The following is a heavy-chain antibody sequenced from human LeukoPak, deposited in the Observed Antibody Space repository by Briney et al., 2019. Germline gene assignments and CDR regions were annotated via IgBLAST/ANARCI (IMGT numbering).Heavy chain of an antibody. CDR2: ISSSSSTI. D-gene: IGHD4-17*01. J-gene: IGHJ4*02. CDR3: ARAVGDYFIDY. CDR1: GFTFSSYS. V-gene: IGHV3-48*01. Sequence: GGSLRLSCAASGFTFSSYSMNWVRQAPGKGLEWVSYISSSSSTIYYADSVKGRFTISRDNAKNSLYLQMNSLRAEDTAVYYCARAVGDYFIDYWGQGTLVTVSS.